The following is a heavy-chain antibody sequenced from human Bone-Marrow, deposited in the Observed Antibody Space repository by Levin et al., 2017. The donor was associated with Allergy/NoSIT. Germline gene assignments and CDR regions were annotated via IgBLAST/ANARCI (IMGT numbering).Heavy chain of an antibody. CDR2: INRSGRT. J-gene: IGHJ6*02. CDR1: GGSFTGYY. Sequence: GSLRLSCAIHGGSFTGYYWSWIRRPPGKGLEWIGEINRSGRTNYNLSLTSRATISLDTSKRQVSLMLRSVTAADTAIYFCAGWGITPAGTAEEYFCYGVGVWGPGTTVTVSS. CDR3: AGWGITPAGTAEEYFCYGVGV. V-gene: IGHV4-34*01. D-gene: IGHD6-13*01.